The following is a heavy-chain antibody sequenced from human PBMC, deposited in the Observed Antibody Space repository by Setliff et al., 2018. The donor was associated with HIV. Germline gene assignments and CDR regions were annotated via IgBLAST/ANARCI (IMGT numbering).Heavy chain of an antibody. V-gene: IGHV7-4-1*02. Sequence: GASVKVSCKASGYTLTTYAISWVRQAPGQGLEWMGWFNTETGNPMYAQGFRGRFVFSLDPSVNTAYLQINSLTPDDGGVYYCAVDRHAFDIWGQGTVVTVSS. D-gene: IGHD5-12*01. CDR3: AVDRHAFDI. J-gene: IGHJ3*02. CDR1: GYTLTTYA. CDR2: FNTETGNP.